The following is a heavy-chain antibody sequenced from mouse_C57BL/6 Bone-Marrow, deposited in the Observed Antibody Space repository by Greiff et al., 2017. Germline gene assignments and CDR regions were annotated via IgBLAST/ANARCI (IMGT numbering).Heavy chain of an antibody. J-gene: IGHJ4*01. V-gene: IGHV1-19*01. CDR1: GYTFTDYY. CDR2: INPYNGGT. D-gene: IGHD2-1*01. Sequence: EAQLQQSGPVLVKPGASVKMSCKASGYTFTDYYMNWVKQSHGKSLEWIGVINPYNGGTSYNQKFKGKATLTVDKSSSTAYMELNSLTSEDSAVYYCARMGNSYYAMDYWGQGTSVTVSS. CDR3: ARMGNSYYAMDY.